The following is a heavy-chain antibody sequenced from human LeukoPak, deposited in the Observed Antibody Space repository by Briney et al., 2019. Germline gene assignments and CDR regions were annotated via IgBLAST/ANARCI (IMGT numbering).Heavy chain of an antibody. Sequence: PSETLSLTCTVSGGSISSYYWSWIRQPPGKGLEWIGYIYYSGSTNYNPSLKSRVTISVDTTKNQFSLKLSSVTAADTAVYYCARGDDSSGYAAMGYWGQGTLVTVSS. CDR3: ARGDDSSGYAAMGY. V-gene: IGHV4-59*01. CDR2: IYYSGST. J-gene: IGHJ4*02. D-gene: IGHD3-22*01. CDR1: GGSISSYY.